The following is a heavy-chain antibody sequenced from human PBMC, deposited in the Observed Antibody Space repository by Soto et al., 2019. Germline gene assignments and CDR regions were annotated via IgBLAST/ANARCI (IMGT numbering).Heavy chain of an antibody. CDR2: ITYDGANG. Sequence: VGSLRLSCLASGFIFRSYAMHWVCQAPGKGLEWVAVITYDGANGYYADSVRGRFAISRDNSKSTLFLQTNSLRPEDTAVYYCARAFSGSYPNFDYWGQGTLVTVSS. CDR3: ARAFSGSYPNFDY. D-gene: IGHD1-26*01. J-gene: IGHJ4*02. V-gene: IGHV3-30*09. CDR1: GFIFRSYA.